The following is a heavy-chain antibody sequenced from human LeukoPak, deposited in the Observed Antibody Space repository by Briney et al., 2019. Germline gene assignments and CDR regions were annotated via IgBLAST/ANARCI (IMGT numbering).Heavy chain of an antibody. CDR2: ISSSSSYI. V-gene: IGHV3-21*01. D-gene: IGHD5-24*01. J-gene: IGHJ4*02. Sequence: GGSLRLSCAASGFTFSSYPMNWVRQAPGKGLEWVSSISSSSSYIYYADSVKGRFTISRDNAKNSLYLQMNSLRAEDTAVYYCARDGARWLQLRGRYFDYWGQGTLVTVSS. CDR1: GFTFSSYP. CDR3: ARDGARWLQLRGRYFDY.